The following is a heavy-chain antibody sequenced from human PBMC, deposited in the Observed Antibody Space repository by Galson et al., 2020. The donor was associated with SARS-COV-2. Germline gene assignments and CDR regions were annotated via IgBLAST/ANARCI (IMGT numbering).Heavy chain of an antibody. CDR1: GYTFTSYG. Sequence: GESLKISCKASGYTFTSYGISWVRQAPGQGLEWMGWISAYNGNTNYAQKLQGRVTMTTDTSTSTAYMELRSLRSDDTAVYYCARGGGAGSYYNELNWFDPWGQGTLVTVSS. D-gene: IGHD3-10*01. CDR2: ISAYNGNT. CDR3: ARGGGAGSYYNELNWFDP. J-gene: IGHJ5*02. V-gene: IGHV1-18*01.